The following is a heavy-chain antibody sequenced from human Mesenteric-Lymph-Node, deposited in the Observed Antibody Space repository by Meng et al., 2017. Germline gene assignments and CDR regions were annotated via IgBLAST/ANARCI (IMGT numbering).Heavy chain of an antibody. D-gene: IGHD3-9*01. CDR1: GFTFSSYA. V-gene: IGHV3-23*01. J-gene: IGHJ6*02. CDR2: ISGSGGST. Sequence: GESLKISCAASGFTFSSYAMSWVRQAPGKGLEWVSAISGSGGSTYYADSVKGRFTISRDNSKNTLYLQMNSLRAEDTAVYYCARGDAEYYDILTGYFGLGLVYYGMDVWGQGTTVTVSS. CDR3: ARGDAEYYDILTGYFGLGLVYYGMDV.